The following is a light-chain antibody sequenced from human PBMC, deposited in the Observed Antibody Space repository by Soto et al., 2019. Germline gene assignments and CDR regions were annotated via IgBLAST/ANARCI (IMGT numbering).Light chain of an antibody. V-gene: IGLV1-51*01. CDR2: DSN. Sequence: QSVLTQPPSVSAAPGQKVTTSCSVSSSNIGNFYVSWYQHIPGTAPKLLIYDSNKRPSGIPDRFSGSKSGTSATLGITGLQTGDEAEYYCRVWDSSLTTYVFGPGTKVTAL. CDR3: RVWDSSLTTYV. J-gene: IGLJ1*01. CDR1: SSNIGNFY.